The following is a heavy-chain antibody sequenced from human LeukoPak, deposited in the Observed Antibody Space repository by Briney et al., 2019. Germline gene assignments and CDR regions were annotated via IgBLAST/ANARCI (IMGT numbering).Heavy chain of an antibody. J-gene: IGHJ5*02. V-gene: IGHV4-61*02. CDR1: GGSISSGSYY. CDR2: IYTSGST. D-gene: IGHD2-15*01. CDR3: ARDSVDNCSGGSCYSGGLDP. Sequence: SETLSLICTVSGGSISSGSYYWSWIRQPAGKGLEWIGRIYTSGSTNYNPSLKSRVTISVDTSKNQFSLKLSSVTAADTAVYYCARDSVDNCSGGSCYSGGLDPWGQGTLVTVSS.